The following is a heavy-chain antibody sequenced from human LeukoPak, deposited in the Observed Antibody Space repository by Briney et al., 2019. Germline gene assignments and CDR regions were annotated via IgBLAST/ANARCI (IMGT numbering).Heavy chain of an antibody. J-gene: IGHJ6*03. CDR1: GDSISSYY. D-gene: IGHD4-11*01. Sequence: PSETLSLTCSVSGDSISSYYWSWIRQPPGKGLEWIGYIYYSGSTNYNPSLKSRVTISVDTSKNQFSLKLSSVTAADTAVYYCARRSMTTVSSDYYYYMDVWGKGTTVTVSS. CDR3: ARRSMTTVSSDYYYYMDV. CDR2: IYYSGST. V-gene: IGHV4-59*08.